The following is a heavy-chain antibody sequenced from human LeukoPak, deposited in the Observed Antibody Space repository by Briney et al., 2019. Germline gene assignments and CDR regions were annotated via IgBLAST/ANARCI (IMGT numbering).Heavy chain of an antibody. J-gene: IGHJ4*02. D-gene: IGHD6-13*01. CDR3: ARGLSVDSSSFDY. CDR2: INHSGCT. CDR1: GGSFSGYY. Sequence: SETLSLTCAVYGGSFSGYYWSWIRQPPGKGLEWIGEINHSGCTNYNPSLKSRVTISVDTSKNQFSLKLSSVTAADTAVYYCARGLSVDSSSFDYWGQGTLVTVSS. V-gene: IGHV4-34*01.